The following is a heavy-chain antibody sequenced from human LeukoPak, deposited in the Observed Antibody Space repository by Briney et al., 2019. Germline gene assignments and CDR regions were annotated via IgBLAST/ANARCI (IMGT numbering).Heavy chain of an antibody. CDR3: ARVQAECSGGSCYYNY. Sequence: VASVKVSCKASGYTFTGYYMHWVRQAPGQGLEWMGWINPNSGGTNYAQKFQGRVTMTRDTSISTAYMELSRLRSDDTAVYYCARVQAECSGGSCYYNYWSQGTLVTVSS. J-gene: IGHJ4*02. CDR2: INPNSGGT. CDR1: GYTFTGYY. D-gene: IGHD2-15*01. V-gene: IGHV1-2*02.